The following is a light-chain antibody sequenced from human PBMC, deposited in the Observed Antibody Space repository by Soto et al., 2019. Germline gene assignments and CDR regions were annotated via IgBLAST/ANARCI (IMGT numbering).Light chain of an antibody. V-gene: IGLV3-21*02. CDR3: HVWVISSDHHV. Sequence: SYELTQPPSVSVAPGQTARITCGGNDIARKTVHWYQQKPGQAPVLVVYDDDERPSGIPERFSGSNSWNTATLTISRVEAAEEADYYFHVWVISSDHHVFGTGTKVTAL. J-gene: IGLJ1*01. CDR1: DIARKT. CDR2: DDD.